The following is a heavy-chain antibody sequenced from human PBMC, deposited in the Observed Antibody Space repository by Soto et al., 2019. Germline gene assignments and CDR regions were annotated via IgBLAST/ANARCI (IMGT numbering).Heavy chain of an antibody. V-gene: IGHV3-7*01. Sequence: EVQLVESGGGLVQPGGSLRLSCAASGLTFSSYWMSWVRQAPGKGLEWVANIKQDGSEKYYVDSVKGRFTISRDNAKNSLYLQMNSLRAVDTAVYYCARSIAARLNWFDPWGQGTLVTVSS. CDR3: ARSIAARLNWFDP. CDR2: IKQDGSEK. D-gene: IGHD6-6*01. CDR1: GLTFSSYW. J-gene: IGHJ5*02.